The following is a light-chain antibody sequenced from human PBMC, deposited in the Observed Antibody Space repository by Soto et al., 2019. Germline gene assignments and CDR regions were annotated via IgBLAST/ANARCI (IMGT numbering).Light chain of an antibody. CDR3: SSYTSRSTLV. J-gene: IGLJ2*01. V-gene: IGLV2-14*01. CDR2: EFS. CDR1: SSDVGGYDR. Sequence: QSALTQPPSASGSPGQSVTISCTGTSSDVGGYDRVSWFQHHPGKAPKLIIYEFSNRPSGVYNRFSGSKSGKTASLTISVLHAEEEADYYCSSYTSRSTLVFGGGTKLTVL.